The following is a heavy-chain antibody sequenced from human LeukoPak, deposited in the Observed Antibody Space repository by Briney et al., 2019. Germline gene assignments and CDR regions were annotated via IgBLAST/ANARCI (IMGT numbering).Heavy chain of an antibody. CDR3: ASLDYYDSSGYYGFGY. CDR2: ISPNTGNP. Sequence: ASVKVSCKASGYTFTTYSINWARQAPGQGLEWMGWISPNTGNPTYAQGFTGRFVFSLDTSVSTTYLQISSLKAEDTAVYYCASLDYYDSSGYYGFGYWGQGTLVTVSS. V-gene: IGHV7-4-1*02. J-gene: IGHJ4*02. CDR1: GYTFTTYS. D-gene: IGHD3-22*01.